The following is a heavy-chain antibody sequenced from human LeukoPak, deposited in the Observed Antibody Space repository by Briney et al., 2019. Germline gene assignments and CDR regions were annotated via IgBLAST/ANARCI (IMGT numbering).Heavy chain of an antibody. Sequence: GGSLTLSCAASGFTFTKAWMSWVRQAPGKGLEWVSYISSSSRTICYADSVKGRFTISRDNAKNTLYLQMNSLRAEDTAVYYCAKASVGGIDYWGQGTLVTVSS. V-gene: IGHV3-48*01. CDR3: AKASVGGIDY. CDR2: ISSSSRTI. CDR1: GFTFTKAW. J-gene: IGHJ4*02. D-gene: IGHD1-26*01.